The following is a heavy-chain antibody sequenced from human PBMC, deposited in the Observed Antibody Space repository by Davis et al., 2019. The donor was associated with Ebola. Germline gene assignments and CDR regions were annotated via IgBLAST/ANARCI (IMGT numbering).Heavy chain of an antibody. CDR1: GFTLSSYA. J-gene: IGHJ4*02. Sequence: PGGSLRLSCVASGFTLSSYAMHWVRQAPGKGLEWVAVMAYDESNKYYADSVKGRFTISRDNSKNTLYLQMNSLRAEDTAVYYCARGLLSGTQRGYFDYWGQGTLVTVSS. CDR3: ARGLLSGTQRGYFDY. V-gene: IGHV3-30*04. D-gene: IGHD1-26*01. CDR2: MAYDESNK.